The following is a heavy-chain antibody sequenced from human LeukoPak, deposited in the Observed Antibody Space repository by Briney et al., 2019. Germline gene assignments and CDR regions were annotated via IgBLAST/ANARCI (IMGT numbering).Heavy chain of an antibody. Sequence: MHGESLKISCKGSGYTFSSYWIGWVRQMPGKGLEWMGIIYPGDSDTRYSPSFQGQVTISADMSISTAYLQWSSLKASDTAMYYCASAVVTHASDIWGQGTMVTVSS. D-gene: IGHD4-23*01. CDR1: GYTFSSYW. CDR2: IYPGDSDT. V-gene: IGHV5-51*01. CDR3: ASAVVTHASDI. J-gene: IGHJ3*02.